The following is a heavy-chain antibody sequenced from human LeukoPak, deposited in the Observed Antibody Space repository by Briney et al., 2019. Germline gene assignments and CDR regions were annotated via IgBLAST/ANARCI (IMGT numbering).Heavy chain of an antibody. V-gene: IGHV3-30*02. CDR2: IRYDGSNK. Sequence: PGGSLRLSCAASGFTFSSYGMHWVRQAPGKGLEWVAFIRYDGSNKYYADSVKGRFTISRDNSKNTLYLQMNSLRAEDTAVYYCAKAYDFWSGYYPSPFDYWGQGTLVTVSS. J-gene: IGHJ4*02. D-gene: IGHD3-3*01. CDR3: AKAYDFWSGYYPSPFDY. CDR1: GFTFSSYG.